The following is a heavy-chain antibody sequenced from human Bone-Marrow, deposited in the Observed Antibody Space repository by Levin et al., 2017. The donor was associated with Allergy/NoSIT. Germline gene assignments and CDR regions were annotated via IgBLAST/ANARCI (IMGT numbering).Heavy chain of an antibody. CDR3: ARGGTYLTNGFDY. D-gene: IGHD1-26*01. J-gene: IGHJ4*02. V-gene: IGHV3-48*03. Sequence: GESLKISCAASGFTFNNDELNWVRQAPGKGLEWVSYISGSGDSIYYADSVKGRFTISRDNAKNSLFLQMNSLRVEDTAVYFCARGGTYLTNGFDYWGQGTLVTVSS. CDR1: GFTFNNDE. CDR2: ISGSGDSI.